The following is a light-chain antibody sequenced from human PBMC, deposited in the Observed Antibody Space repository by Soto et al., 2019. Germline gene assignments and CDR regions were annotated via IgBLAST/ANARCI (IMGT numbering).Light chain of an antibody. CDR1: SSNIGNNY. J-gene: IGLJ2*01. CDR2: DNN. V-gene: IGLV1-51*01. CDR3: GTWDSRLRVVV. Sequence: QSVLTQPPSVSAAPSQKVTISCSGSSSNIGNNYVSWYHRVPGTAPKLLLYDNNARPSGIPDRFSGSKSGTSATLDITGLQTGDEGDYYCGTWDSRLRVVVFGGGTKVTVL.